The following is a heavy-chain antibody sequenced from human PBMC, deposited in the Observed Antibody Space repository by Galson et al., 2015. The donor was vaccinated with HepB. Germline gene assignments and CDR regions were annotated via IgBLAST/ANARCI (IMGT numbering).Heavy chain of an antibody. Sequence: SLRLSCAASGFTFINHALSWVRQAPGMGLEWVSSITSDGCAYYADSVRGRFSTSRDNSKNTVSLQINNLISEDTAVYYCAREGRGWLFDYWGRGTLVPVSS. V-gene: IGHV3-23*01. D-gene: IGHD6-19*01. CDR3: AREGRGWLFDY. CDR2: ITSDGCA. J-gene: IGHJ4*02. CDR1: GFTFINHA.